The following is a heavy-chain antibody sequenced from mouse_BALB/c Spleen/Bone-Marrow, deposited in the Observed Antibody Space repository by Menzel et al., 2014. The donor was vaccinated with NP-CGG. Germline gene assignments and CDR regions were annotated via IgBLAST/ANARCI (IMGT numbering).Heavy chain of an antibody. CDR1: GFTFSSYG. CDR3: ARRSDYDYFDY. D-gene: IGHD2-4*01. V-gene: IGHV5-6*02. J-gene: IGHJ2*01. Sequence: EVKLVESGRDLVKPGGSLKLSCAASGFTFSSYGMSWVRQTPDKRLEWVATINSGGRYAFYPDSVKGRFTISRDNAKNTLYLQMSSLKSEDTAMYYCARRSDYDYFDYWGQGTTLTVSS. CDR2: INSGGRYA.